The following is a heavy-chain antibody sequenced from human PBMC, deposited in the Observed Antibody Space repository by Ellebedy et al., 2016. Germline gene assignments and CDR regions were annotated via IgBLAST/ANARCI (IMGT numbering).Heavy chain of an antibody. D-gene: IGHD5-12*01. CDR3: ATGIISAYEY. V-gene: IGHV3-48*04. J-gene: IGHJ4*02. CDR2: ITSSSSTM. Sequence: GGSLRLSXAASGFTFSRYSMNWVRQAPGKGLEWLSFITSSSSTMYYADSVRGRFTISRDNAKNTLHVQMNSLRGEDTAVYYCATGIISAYEYWGQGILVTVSS. CDR1: GFTFSRYS.